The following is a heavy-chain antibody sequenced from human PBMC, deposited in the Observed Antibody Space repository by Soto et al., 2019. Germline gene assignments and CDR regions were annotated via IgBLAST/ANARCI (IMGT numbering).Heavy chain of an antibody. V-gene: IGHV3-23*01. D-gene: IGHD1-26*01. Sequence: EVQLLESGGGLVQPGGSLRLSCAASGFTFSSYAMSWVRQAPGKGLEWVSAISGSGGSTYYADSVKGRFTISRDNSKNTLYLQIDSLRAEDTAVYYCAKDLSYAGGRGNYWGQGTLVTVSS. CDR2: ISGSGGST. CDR3: AKDLSYAGGRGNY. J-gene: IGHJ4*02. CDR1: GFTFSSYA.